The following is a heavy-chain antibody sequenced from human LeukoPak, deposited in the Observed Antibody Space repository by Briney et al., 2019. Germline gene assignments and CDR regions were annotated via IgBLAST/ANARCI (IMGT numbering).Heavy chain of an antibody. V-gene: IGHV1-18*01. CDR1: GYTFTSYG. D-gene: IGHD2-2*01. J-gene: IGHJ3*02. CDR2: ISAYNGNT. CDR3: ARSDIVVVPAAIALLAFDI. Sequence: ASVKVSCKASGYTFTSYGISWVRQAPGQGLEWMGWISAYNGNTNYAQKLQGRVTMTTDTSTSTAYMELRSLRSDDTAVYYCARSDIVVVPAAIALLAFDIWGQGTMVTVSS.